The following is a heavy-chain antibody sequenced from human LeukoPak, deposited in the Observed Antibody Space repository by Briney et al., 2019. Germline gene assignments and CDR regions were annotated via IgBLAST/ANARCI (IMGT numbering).Heavy chain of an antibody. V-gene: IGHV4-38-2*02. D-gene: IGHD5-12*01. Sequence: SETLSLTCTVSGYSISSGYYWGWIRQPPGKGLEWIGEINHSGSTNYNPSLKSRVTISVDTSKNQFSLRLSSVTAADTAVYYCARGSMEPIVATINFDYWGQGTLVTVSS. CDR3: ARGSMEPIVATINFDY. J-gene: IGHJ4*02. CDR2: INHSGST. CDR1: GYSISSGYY.